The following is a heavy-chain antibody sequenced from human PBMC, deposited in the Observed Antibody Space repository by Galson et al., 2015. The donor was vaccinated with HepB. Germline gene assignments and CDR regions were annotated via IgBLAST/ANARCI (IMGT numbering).Heavy chain of an antibody. Sequence: CAISGDSVSSHSAAWNWIRQSPSRGLEWLGRTYYRSKWYNDYAVSVKSRITINPDTSKNQFSLQLNSVTPEDTAVYYCARQLLLLREFDYWGQGTLVTVSS. D-gene: IGHD2-15*01. J-gene: IGHJ4*02. CDR2: TYYRSKWYN. CDR1: GDSVSSHSAA. CDR3: ARQLLLLREFDY. V-gene: IGHV6-1*01.